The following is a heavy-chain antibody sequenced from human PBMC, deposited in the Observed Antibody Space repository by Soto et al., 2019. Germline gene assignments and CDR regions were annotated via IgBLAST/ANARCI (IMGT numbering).Heavy chain of an antibody. CDR2: ISAYSSNT. D-gene: IGHD3-9*01. CDR1: GDTFTSYG. CDR3: ARDADILAGYYISAWFDP. J-gene: IGHJ5*02. V-gene: IGHV1-18*01. Sequence: ASVKVSCKASGDTFTSYGISWVLQAPGHGLEWMGWISAYSSNTNYAQKLQGSLTMTTETSTSTGYMELRCLRSDDTAVYYCARDADILAGYYISAWFDPWGKGTLVTVPS.